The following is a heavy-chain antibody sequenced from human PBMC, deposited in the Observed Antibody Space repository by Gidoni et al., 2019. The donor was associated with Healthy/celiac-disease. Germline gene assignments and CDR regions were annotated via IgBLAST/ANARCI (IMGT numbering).Heavy chain of an antibody. V-gene: IGHV3-21*01. CDR3: ARDVTEYSSSSGQNYYYYYGMDV. Sequence: EVQLVESGGGLVKPGGSLRLSCAASGFTFSSYSMNWVRQAPGKGQEWVSSISSSSSYIYYTDSVKGRFTISRDNAKNALYLQMNSLRAEDTAVYYCARDVTEYSSSSGQNYYYYYGMDVWGQGTTVTVSS. CDR2: ISSSSSYI. CDR1: GFTFSSYS. D-gene: IGHD6-6*01. J-gene: IGHJ6*02.